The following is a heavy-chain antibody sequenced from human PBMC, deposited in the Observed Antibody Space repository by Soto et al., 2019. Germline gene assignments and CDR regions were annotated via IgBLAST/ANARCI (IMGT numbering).Heavy chain of an antibody. CDR1: GGSFSGYY. Sequence: QVQLQQWGAGLLKPSETLSLTCAVYGGSFSGYYWSWIRQPPGKGLEWIGEINHSGSTNYNPSLKSRVTISVDTSKNQFSLKLSSVTDADTAVYYCARMRSATGRASDYWGQGTLVTVSS. CDR2: INHSGST. CDR3: ARMRSATGRASDY. V-gene: IGHV4-34*01. J-gene: IGHJ4*02.